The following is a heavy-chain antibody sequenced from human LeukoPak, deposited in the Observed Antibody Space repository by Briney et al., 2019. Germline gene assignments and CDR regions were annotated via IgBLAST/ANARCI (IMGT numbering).Heavy chain of an antibody. CDR1: GFTFSSYW. CDR2: IRQDGSVQ. D-gene: IGHD1/OR15-1a*01. J-gene: IGHJ4*02. Sequence: PGGSLRLSCAASGFTFSSYWMSWVHQAPGKGLEWVANIRQDGSVQNYVDSVKGRFTISRDNPKNSVYLQMSSLRAEDTAVYYGLVTTRSRGFDYWGQGTLVTVSS. CDR3: LVTTRSRGFDY. V-gene: IGHV3-7*01.